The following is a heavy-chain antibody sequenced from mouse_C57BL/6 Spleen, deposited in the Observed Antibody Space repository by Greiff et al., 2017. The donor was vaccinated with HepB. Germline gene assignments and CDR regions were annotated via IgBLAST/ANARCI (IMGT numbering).Heavy chain of an antibody. CDR2: IWSGGST. V-gene: IGHV2-2*01. J-gene: IGHJ4*01. CDR1: GFSLTSYG. D-gene: IGHD1-1*01. Sequence: VKLMESGPGLVQPSQSLSITCTVSGFSLTSYGVHWVRQSPGKGLEWLGVIWSGGSTDYNAAFISRLSISKDNSKSQVFFKMNSLQADDTAIYYCARNWDYGSPLDYWGQGTSVTVSS. CDR3: ARNWDYGSPLDY.